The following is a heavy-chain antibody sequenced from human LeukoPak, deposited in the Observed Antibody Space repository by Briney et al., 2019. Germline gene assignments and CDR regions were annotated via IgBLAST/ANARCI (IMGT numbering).Heavy chain of an antibody. CDR1: GFTFSSYG. D-gene: IGHD3-10*01. V-gene: IGHV3-30*03. CDR3: ARDYNRGVQDY. CDR2: ISYDGSNK. J-gene: IGHJ4*02. Sequence: PGGSLRLSCAASGFTFSSYGMHWVRQAPGKGLEWVAVISYDGSNKYYADSVKGRFTISRDNSKNTLYLQMNSLRAEDTAVYYCARDYNRGVQDYWGQGTLVTVSS.